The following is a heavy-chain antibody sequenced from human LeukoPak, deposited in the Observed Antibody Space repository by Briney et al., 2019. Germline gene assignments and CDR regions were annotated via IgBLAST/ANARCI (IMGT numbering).Heavy chain of an antibody. D-gene: IGHD2-15*01. CDR2: IRFGGSDE. CDR1: EFTFNSYG. V-gene: IGHV3-30*02. CDR3: AKDRRGSCNAGSCYCCDY. Sequence: GGSLRLSCTASEFTFNSYGMHWVRQAPGKGLEWVAFIRFGGSDEHYADSVKGRFTISRDNSKNTLYLQMNSLRAEDTAVYYCAKDRRGSCNAGSCYCCDYWGRGALVTVSS. J-gene: IGHJ4*02.